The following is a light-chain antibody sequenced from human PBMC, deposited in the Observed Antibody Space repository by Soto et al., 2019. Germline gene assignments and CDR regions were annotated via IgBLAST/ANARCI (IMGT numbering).Light chain of an antibody. V-gene: IGKV2-28*01. Sequence: DIVMTQSPLSLPVTPGEPASISCRSSQSLLHSNGYNYLDWYLQKPGQSPQLLIYLGSNRASGVHDRFSDSGSGTDFKLKISRVEAEDVGVYYCMQALQTPFTFGPGTKVDIK. CDR1: QSLLHSNGYNY. CDR3: MQALQTPFT. CDR2: LGS. J-gene: IGKJ3*01.